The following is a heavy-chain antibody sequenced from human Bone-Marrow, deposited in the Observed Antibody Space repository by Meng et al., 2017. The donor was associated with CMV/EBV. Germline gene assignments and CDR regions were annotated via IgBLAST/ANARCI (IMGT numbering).Heavy chain of an antibody. CDR3: ARDGGNYDGFFYY. J-gene: IGHJ4*02. Sequence: GGSLRLSCTASAFIVIRNEMSWVRQAPGKGLEWVSYISSSGSTIYYADSVKGRFTISRDNAKNSLYLQMNSLRAEDTAVYYCARDGGNYDGFFYYWGQGTRGTVSS. D-gene: IGHD3-3*01. CDR1: AFIVIRNE. V-gene: IGHV3-48*03. CDR2: ISSSGSTI.